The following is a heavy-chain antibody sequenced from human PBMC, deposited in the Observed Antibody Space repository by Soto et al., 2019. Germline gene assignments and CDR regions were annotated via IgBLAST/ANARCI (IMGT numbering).Heavy chain of an antibody. CDR1: GFNFSSYA. Sequence: GRSMRLSCAASGFNFSSYAMSWVRQAPGKGREWVSAISGSGGSTYYADSVKGRFTISRDNSKYTRYLQMNSLRAEDTAVYYCAKLSTYYYDSSCYYLASPKSPPYYFDYWVQGTLVIVSS. J-gene: IGHJ4*02. CDR2: ISGSGGST. CDR3: AKLSTYYYDSSCYYLASPKSPPYYFDY. D-gene: IGHD3-22*01. V-gene: IGHV3-23*01.